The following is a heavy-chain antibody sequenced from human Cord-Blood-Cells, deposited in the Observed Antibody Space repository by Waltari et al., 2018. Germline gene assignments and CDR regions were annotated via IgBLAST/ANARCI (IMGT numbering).Heavy chain of an antibody. CDR3: ARPRANWAPGGAFDI. J-gene: IGHJ3*02. Sequence: EVQLVQSGAEAKKPGGSLKITSQGSGYRFPSYWIGWGRQSRGKGLEWMGIIFPGDSDTKYSPSFQGQVTISADKSINTAYLQWSSLKASDTAMYYCARPRANWAPGGAFDIWGQGTMVTVSS. CDR1: GYRFPSYW. V-gene: IGHV5-51*01. D-gene: IGHD7-27*01. CDR2: IFPGDSDT.